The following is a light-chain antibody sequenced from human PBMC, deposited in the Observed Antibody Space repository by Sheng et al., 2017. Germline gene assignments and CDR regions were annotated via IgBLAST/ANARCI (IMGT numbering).Light chain of an antibody. J-gene: IGLJ3*02. CDR1: SSNIGSNY. CDR3: GTWDSSLSAGV. Sequence: QSVLTQPPSVSAAPGQMVTISCSGSSSNIGSNYVSWYRQLPGTAPKLLIYDDNKRPSGIPDRFSGSKSGTSATLGITGLQTGDEADYYCGTWDSSLSAGVFGGGTKLTVL. CDR2: DDN. V-gene: IGLV1-51*02.